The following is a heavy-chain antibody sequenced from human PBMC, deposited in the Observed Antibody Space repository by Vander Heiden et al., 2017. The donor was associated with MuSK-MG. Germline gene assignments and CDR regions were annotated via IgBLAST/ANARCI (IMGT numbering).Heavy chain of an antibody. J-gene: IGHJ4*02. CDR3: TTYINGYQKY. CDR2: IGSKTDGGTT. CDR1: GFTFTNAW. Sequence: EVQLVESGGGLVKPGGSLRLSCAASGFTFTNAWMSWVRQAPGKGLEWVGRIGSKTDGGTTDYAAPVEGRFTISRDDSKNTLYLQMNSLKTEDTAIYYCTTYINGYQKYWGQGTLVTVSS. V-gene: IGHV3-15*04. D-gene: IGHD3-22*01.